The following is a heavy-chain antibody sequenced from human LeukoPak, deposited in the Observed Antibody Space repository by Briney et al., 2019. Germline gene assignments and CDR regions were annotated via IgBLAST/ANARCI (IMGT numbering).Heavy chain of an antibody. CDR2: IYHSGST. J-gene: IGHJ5*02. Sequence: SETLSLTCTVSGYSISSGYYWGWIRQPPGKGLEWIGSIYHSGSTYYNPSLKSRVTISVDTSKNQFSLKLSSVTAADTAVYYCARRRYGDYRPSFDPWGQGTLVTVSS. CDR1: GYSISSGYY. V-gene: IGHV4-38-2*02. CDR3: ARRRYGDYRPSFDP. D-gene: IGHD4-17*01.